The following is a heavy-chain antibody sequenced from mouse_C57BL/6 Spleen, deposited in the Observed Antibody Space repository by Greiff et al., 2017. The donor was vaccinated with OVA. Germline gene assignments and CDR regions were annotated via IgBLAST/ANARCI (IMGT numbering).Heavy chain of an antibody. CDR2: ISSGSSTI. D-gene: IGHD1-1*01. V-gene: IGHV5-17*01. J-gene: IGHJ4*01. CDR3: ARHYYGSSYYAMDY. CDR1: GFTFSDYG. Sequence: EVKLQESGGGLVKPGGSLKLSCAASGFTFSDYGMHWVRQAPEKGLEWVAYISSGSSTIYYADTVKGRFTISRDNAKNTLFLQMTSLRSEDTAMYYCARHYYGSSYYAMDYWGQGTSVTVSS.